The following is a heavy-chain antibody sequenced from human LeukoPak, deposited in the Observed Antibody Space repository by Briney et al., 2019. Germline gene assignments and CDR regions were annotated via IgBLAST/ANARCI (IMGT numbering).Heavy chain of an antibody. CDR3: ASFPHSFGSGQWKGYFDY. CDR2: IYYTGSN. J-gene: IGHJ4*02. CDR1: GGSISSSGYY. V-gene: IGHV4-39*07. Sequence: PSETLSLTCTVSGGSISSSGYYWAWIRQPPGKGLECIGIIYYTGSNYYNPSLKSRLTISIDKSKNQFSLQLSSVTAADTAVYYRASFPHSFGSGQWKGYFDYWGQGTLVTVSS. D-gene: IGHD3-10*01.